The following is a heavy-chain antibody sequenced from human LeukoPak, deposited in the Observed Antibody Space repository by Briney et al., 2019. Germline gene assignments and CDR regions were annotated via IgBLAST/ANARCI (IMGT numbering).Heavy chain of an antibody. D-gene: IGHD3-22*01. J-gene: IGHJ4*02. V-gene: IGHV3-66*01. CDR1: GFTVSSNY. CDR3: ARDYAYYYDSRASKSDY. CDR2: IYSGGST. Sequence: GGSLRLSCAASGFTVSSNYMSWVRQAPGKGLEWVSVIYSGGSTYYADSVKGRFTISRDNSKNTLYLQMNSLRAEDTAVYYCARDYAYYYDSRASKSDYWGQGTLVTVSS.